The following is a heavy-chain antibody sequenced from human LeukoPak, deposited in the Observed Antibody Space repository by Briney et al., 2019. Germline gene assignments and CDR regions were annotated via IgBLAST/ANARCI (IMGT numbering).Heavy chain of an antibody. Sequence: GGSLRLSCAASGFTFSDYSMNWVRQAPGKGLEWVSSISGSSTYIYYADLVKGRFTIPRDSAKNSLYLQMNSLRAEDTAVYYCARDLTGEPPFIDYWGQGTLVSVSS. CDR3: ARDLTGEPPFIDY. V-gene: IGHV3-21*01. CDR1: GFTFSDYS. CDR2: ISGSSTYI. D-gene: IGHD7-27*01. J-gene: IGHJ4*02.